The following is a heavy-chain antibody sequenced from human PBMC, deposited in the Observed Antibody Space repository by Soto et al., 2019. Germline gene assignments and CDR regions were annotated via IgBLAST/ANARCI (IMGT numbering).Heavy chain of an antibody. D-gene: IGHD1-1*01. CDR3: ANSLYNDNCGPNDH. Sequence: EVQLLESGGGLVQPGGSLRLSCVGSGFTFSSYDMTWVRQAPGKGLEWVSSFSFYGRRDNTYYPDSVKGRFTISRDNSRNTVYLQMDNLRVEDTAVYYCANSLYNDNCGPNDHWGQGTLVTVSS. CDR2: FSFYGRRDNT. J-gene: IGHJ4*02. V-gene: IGHV3-23*01. CDR1: GFTFSSYD.